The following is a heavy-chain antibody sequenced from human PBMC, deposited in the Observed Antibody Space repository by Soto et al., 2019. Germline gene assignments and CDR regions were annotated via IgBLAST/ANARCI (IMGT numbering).Heavy chain of an antibody. CDR1: GFTFSSYA. D-gene: IGHD3-10*01. V-gene: IGHV3-23*01. CDR3: ARYTYITMPDGPYYYGMDV. J-gene: IGHJ6*02. Sequence: PGGSLRLSCAASGFTFSSYAMTWVRQAPGKGLEWVSVISGSGTSTHYADSVKGRSTISRDNAKNTVYLQMNSLRAEDTAVYYCARYTYITMPDGPYYYGMDVWGQGTTVTVSS. CDR2: ISGSGTST.